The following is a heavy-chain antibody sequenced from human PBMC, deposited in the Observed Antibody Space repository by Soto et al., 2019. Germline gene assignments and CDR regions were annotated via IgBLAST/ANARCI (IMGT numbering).Heavy chain of an antibody. V-gene: IGHV3-23*01. Sequence: EVQLLESGGGSVQPGGSLRLSCAASGFTFSSYAMHWVRRPPGKGLEWVSSISGSGGTAYYADSVKGRFSISRDSLVNTLYLQMNSLRAEDPAVYYCAKGRGQNCNFDYWGQGTLVTASP. CDR1: GFTFSSYA. D-gene: IGHD3-10*01. CDR3: AKGRGQNCNFDY. CDR2: ISGSGGTA. J-gene: IGHJ4*02.